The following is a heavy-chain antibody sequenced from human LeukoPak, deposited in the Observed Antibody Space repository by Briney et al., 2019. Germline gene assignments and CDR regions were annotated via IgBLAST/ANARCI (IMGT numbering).Heavy chain of an antibody. CDR2: ISSSSSYI. CDR1: RFTFSSYS. CDR3: ARADDILTGYYYYYYGMDV. Sequence: GGSLRLSCAASRFTFSSYSMNWVRQAPGKGLEWVSSISSSSSYIYYADSVKGRFTISRDNAKNSLYLQMNSLRAEDTAVYYCARADDILTGYYYYYYGMDVWGQGTTVTVSS. D-gene: IGHD3-9*01. J-gene: IGHJ6*02. V-gene: IGHV3-21*01.